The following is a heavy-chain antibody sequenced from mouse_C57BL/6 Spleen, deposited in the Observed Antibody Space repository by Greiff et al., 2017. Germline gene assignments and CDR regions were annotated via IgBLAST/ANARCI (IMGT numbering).Heavy chain of an antibody. V-gene: IGHV1-55*01. J-gene: IGHJ2*01. CDR1: GYTFTSYW. CDR3: ARDDYDVYYFDY. D-gene: IGHD2-4*01. Sequence: VQLQQPGAELVKPGASVKMSCKASGYTFTSYWITWVKQRPGQGLEWIGDIYPGSGSTNYNEKFKGKATLTVDTSSSTAYMQLSSLTSEDSAVDYCARDDYDVYYFDYWGKGTTLTVSS. CDR2: IYPGSGST.